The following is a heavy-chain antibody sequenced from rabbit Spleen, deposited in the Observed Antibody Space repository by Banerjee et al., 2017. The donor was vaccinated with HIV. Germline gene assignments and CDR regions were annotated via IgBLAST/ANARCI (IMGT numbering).Heavy chain of an antibody. V-gene: IGHV1S40*01. J-gene: IGHJ6*01. Sequence: QSLEESGGDLVKPGASLTLTCTASGVSFSYSSYMCWVRQAPGKGLEWIACIDIGSSGFTYFATWAKGRFTISKTSSTTVTLQMTRLTAADTATYFCARDTSSSFSSYGMDLWGPGPLVTVS. CDR3: ARDTSSSFSSYGMDL. CDR2: IDIGSSGFT. CDR1: GVSFSYSSY. D-gene: IGHD1-1*01.